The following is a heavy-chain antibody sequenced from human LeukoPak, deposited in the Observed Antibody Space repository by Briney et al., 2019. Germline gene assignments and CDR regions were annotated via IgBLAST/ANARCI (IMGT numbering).Heavy chain of an antibody. V-gene: IGHV3-48*03. CDR2: ISPSGSII. CDR3: AKDRGSGAGFNYFDY. Sequence: PGGSLRLSCAVSGFTFSSYEMSWVRQAPGKGLEWVSYISPSGSIIYYADSVKGRFTISRDTSKNTLYLQMNSLRAEDTAVYYCAKDRGSGAGFNYFDYWGQGTLVTVSS. J-gene: IGHJ4*02. CDR1: GFTFSSYE. D-gene: IGHD3-10*01.